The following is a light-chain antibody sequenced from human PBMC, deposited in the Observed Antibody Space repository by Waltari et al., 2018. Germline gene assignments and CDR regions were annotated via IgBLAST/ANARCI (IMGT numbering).Light chain of an antibody. V-gene: IGKV1-39*01. Sequence: DIQMTQSPSSLSASVGDRVTNTCRASQSLTTYLNWYHQKPGKAPKLLIYAASSLQSGVPSRFSGSGSGTDFTLTISSLQPEDFATYYCQQSYVTPRTFGQGTKLDIK. CDR2: AAS. J-gene: IGKJ2*01. CDR1: QSLTTY. CDR3: QQSYVTPRT.